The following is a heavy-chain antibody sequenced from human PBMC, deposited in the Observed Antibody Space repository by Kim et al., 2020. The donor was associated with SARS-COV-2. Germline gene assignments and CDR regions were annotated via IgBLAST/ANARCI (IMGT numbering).Heavy chain of an antibody. Sequence: GESLKISCKGSGYSFTSYWISWVRQMPGKGLEWMGRIDPSDSYTNYSPSFQGHVTISADKSISTAYLHWNSLKASDTAMYYCARRGRGYSYGYLDYFDYWGQGTLVTVSS. J-gene: IGHJ4*02. CDR2: IDPSDSYT. D-gene: IGHD5-18*01. V-gene: IGHV5-10-1*01. CDR3: ARRGRGYSYGYLDYFDY. CDR1: GYSFTSYW.